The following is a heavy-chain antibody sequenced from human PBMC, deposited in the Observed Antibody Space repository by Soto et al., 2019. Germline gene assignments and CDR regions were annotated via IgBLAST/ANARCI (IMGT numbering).Heavy chain of an antibody. CDR3: ARDKITGLFDY. CDR1: GGCFSGYY. CDR2: INHSGST. D-gene: IGHD2-8*02. V-gene: IGHV4-34*01. Sequence: SETLSLTCAVSGGCFSGYYWTWIRQPPGTGLEWIGEINHSGSTNYNPSLKSRVTISVDTSKNQFSLKLTSVTAADTAVYYCARDKITGLFDYWGQRTLVTAS. J-gene: IGHJ4*02.